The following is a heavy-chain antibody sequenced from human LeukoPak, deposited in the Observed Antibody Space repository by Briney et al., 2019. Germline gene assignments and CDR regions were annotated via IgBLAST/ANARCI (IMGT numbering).Heavy chain of an antibody. J-gene: IGHJ4*02. Sequence: SVKVSCKASGGTFSSYAISWVRQAPGQGLEWMGRIIPILGIANYAQKFQGRVTITADKSTSTAYMELSSLRSEDTAVYYCASLDLYGSGSYVDYWGQGTLVTVSS. D-gene: IGHD3-10*01. CDR1: GGTFSSYA. CDR3: ASLDLYGSGSYVDY. CDR2: IIPILGIA. V-gene: IGHV1-69*04.